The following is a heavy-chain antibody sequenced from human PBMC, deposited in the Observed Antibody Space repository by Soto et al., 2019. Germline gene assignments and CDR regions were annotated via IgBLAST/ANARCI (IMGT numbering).Heavy chain of an antibody. D-gene: IGHD3-10*01. CDR2: IYYSGST. CDR3: ARCYGSGSYYNGLFDY. J-gene: IGHJ4*02. Sequence: PSETLSLTCTVSGDSIRSYYWSWIRQPPGKGLEWIGYIYYSGSTTYNPSLKSRVTISVDTSRNQFSLKLSSVTAADTAVYYCARCYGSGSYYNGLFDYWGQGTLVTVSS. V-gene: IGHV4-59*01. CDR1: GDSIRSYY.